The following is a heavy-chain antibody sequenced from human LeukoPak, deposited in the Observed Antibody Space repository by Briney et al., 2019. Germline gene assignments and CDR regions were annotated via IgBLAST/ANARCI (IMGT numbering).Heavy chain of an antibody. CDR2: ISSSSSYM. CDR1: VFTFSSYS. Sequence: PGGSLRLSCAASVFTFSSYSMNWVRQAPGKGLEWVSSISSSSSYMYYADSVKGRFTISRDNAKNSLYLQMNSLRAEDTAVYYCARVVARAIYYYGSSGYYYFDYWGQGTLVTVSS. CDR3: ARVVARAIYYYGSSGYYYFDY. J-gene: IGHJ4*02. V-gene: IGHV3-21*01. D-gene: IGHD3-22*01.